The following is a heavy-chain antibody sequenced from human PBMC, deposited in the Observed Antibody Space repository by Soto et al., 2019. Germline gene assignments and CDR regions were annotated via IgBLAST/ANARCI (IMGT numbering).Heavy chain of an antibody. V-gene: IGHV3-11*01. Sequence: PGGSLRLSCAASGFTFSDYYMNWIRQAPGKGLEWVSYISHSGSTIYYANSVKGRFTISRDNVKNSLYLQMNSLRAEDTAMYYCARDDTGSMDVWAQGTTVTGSS. J-gene: IGHJ6*02. CDR3: ARDDTGSMDV. D-gene: IGHD2-8*02. CDR2: ISHSGSTI. CDR1: GFTFSDYY.